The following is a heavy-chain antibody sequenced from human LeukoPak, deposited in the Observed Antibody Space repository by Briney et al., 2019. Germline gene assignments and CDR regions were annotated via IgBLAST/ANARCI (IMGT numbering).Heavy chain of an antibody. CDR3: ARRRDYFDY. CDR2: ISSSGGNI. V-gene: IGHV3-11*01. J-gene: IGHJ4*02. Sequence: GGSLRLSCVVSGFDLSDYYMSWIRQTPGKGLEWISYISSSGGNIYFADSVKGRFTMSRDNARGSLYLQMNSLRADDTAIYYCARRRDYFDYWGQGTLVTVSS. CDR1: GFDLSDYY.